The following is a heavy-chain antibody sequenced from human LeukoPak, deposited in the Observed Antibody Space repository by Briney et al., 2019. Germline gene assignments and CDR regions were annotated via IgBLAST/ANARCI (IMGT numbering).Heavy chain of an antibody. CDR2: INHSGST. CDR1: GGSISSSSYY. D-gene: IGHD3-9*01. V-gene: IGHV4-39*07. CDR3: ARPRFDWDAFDI. J-gene: IGHJ3*02. Sequence: PSETLSLTCTVSGGSISSSSYYWGWIRQPPGKGLEWIGEINHSGSTNYNPSLKSRVTISVDTSKNQFSLKLSSVTAADTAVYYCARPRFDWDAFDIWGQGTMVTVSS.